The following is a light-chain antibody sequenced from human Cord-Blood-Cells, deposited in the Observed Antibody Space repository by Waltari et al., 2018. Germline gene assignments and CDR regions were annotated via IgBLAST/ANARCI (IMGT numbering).Light chain of an antibody. CDR1: QSVSSY. J-gene: IGKJ5*01. CDR3: QQRSNWPPIT. CDR2: DAS. Sequence: EIVLTQSPATLSLSPGERATLSCRASQSVSSYLDWYQQKPGQAPTLLIYDASNRATGIPARFSGSGSGTDFTLTISSLEPEDFAVYYCQQRSNWPPITFGQGTRLEIK. V-gene: IGKV3-11*01.